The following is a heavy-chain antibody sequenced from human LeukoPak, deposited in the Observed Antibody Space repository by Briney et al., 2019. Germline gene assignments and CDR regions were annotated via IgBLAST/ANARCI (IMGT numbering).Heavy chain of an antibody. V-gene: IGHV3-64D*09. CDR1: GISFSRHV. CDR3: VEEFDDSAKYDFHY. J-gene: IGHJ4*02. CDR2: ISSDGGST. D-gene: IGHD2-2*01. Sequence: GGSLRLSCSASGISFSRHVMYWVRQAPGKGLEYVSGISSDGGSTNYADSVKGRFTISRGNSKNTLYLQMSSLRAEDTAVYYCVEEFDDSAKYDFHYWGQGTLVTVSS.